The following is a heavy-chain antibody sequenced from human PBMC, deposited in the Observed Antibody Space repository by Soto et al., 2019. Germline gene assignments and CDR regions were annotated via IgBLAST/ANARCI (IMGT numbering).Heavy chain of an antibody. CDR2: ISGSGGST. J-gene: IGHJ4*02. CDR3: AKVWPSYDSSGYVDY. D-gene: IGHD3-22*01. V-gene: IGHV3-23*01. Sequence: GGSMGLSCAASGFTFNSYAMSWVRQAPGKGLEWVSAISGSGGSTYYADSVKGRFTISRDNSKNTLYLQMNSLRAEDTAVYYCAKVWPSYDSSGYVDYWGQGTLVTVSS. CDR1: GFTFNSYA.